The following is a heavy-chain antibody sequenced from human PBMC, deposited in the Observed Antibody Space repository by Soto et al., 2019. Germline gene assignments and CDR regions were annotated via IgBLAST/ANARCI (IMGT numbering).Heavy chain of an antibody. V-gene: IGHV3-23*01. CDR2: VSGGGGTT. J-gene: IGHJ4*02. D-gene: IGHD6-13*01. Sequence: GSLSLSCAASGFTFGTFAMSWVRRAPGKGLEWVSAVSGGGGTTYYADSVTGRFTISRDQSKNTLYLQMNSLRAADTALYYCAKSFSSNGYDYLDYWRQGSLDTVSS. CDR1: GFTFGTFA. CDR3: AKSFSSNGYDYLDY.